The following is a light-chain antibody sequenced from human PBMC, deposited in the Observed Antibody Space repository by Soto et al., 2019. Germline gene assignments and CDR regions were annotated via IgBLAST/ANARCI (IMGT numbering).Light chain of an antibody. V-gene: IGLV1-40*01. J-gene: IGLJ3*02. Sequence: QSVLTQAPSVSGAPGQRVTISCTGSTSNIGAGYDVHWYQQLPGTAPKVLIYANSNRPSGVPDRFSGSKSGTSASLAITGLQAEYEADYYCQSYDSSLSGWVFGGGTKVTVL. CDR1: TSNIGAGYD. CDR2: ANS. CDR3: QSYDSSLSGWV.